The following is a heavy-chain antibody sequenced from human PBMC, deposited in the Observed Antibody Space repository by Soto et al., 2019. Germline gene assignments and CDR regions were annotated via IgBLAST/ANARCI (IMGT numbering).Heavy chain of an antibody. V-gene: IGHV4-34*01. CDR2: INHSGST. CDR1: GGSFSGYY. CDR3: ARVRNVLGDFWSGYYRRGWFDP. D-gene: IGHD3-3*01. Sequence: SETLSLTCAVYGGSFSGYYWSWIRQPPGKGLEWIGEINHSGSTNYNPSLKSRVTISVDTSKNQFSLKLSSVTAADTAVYYCARVRNVLGDFWSGYYRRGWFDPWGQGTLVTVSS. J-gene: IGHJ5*02.